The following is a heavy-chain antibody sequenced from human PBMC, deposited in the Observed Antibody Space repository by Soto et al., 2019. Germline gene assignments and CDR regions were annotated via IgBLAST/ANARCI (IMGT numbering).Heavy chain of an antibody. V-gene: IGHV3-33*01. J-gene: IGHJ4*02. CDR3: ARFYSGSYYYFDY. D-gene: IGHD1-26*01. CDR1: GFTFSSYG. CDR2: IWYDGTNK. Sequence: GGSLRLSCAASGFTFSSYGMHWVRQAPGKGLEWVAVIWYDGTNKYYADSVKGRFTISRDNSKNTLFLQMNSLRAEDTAVYYCARFYSGSYYYFDYWGQGTLVTVSS.